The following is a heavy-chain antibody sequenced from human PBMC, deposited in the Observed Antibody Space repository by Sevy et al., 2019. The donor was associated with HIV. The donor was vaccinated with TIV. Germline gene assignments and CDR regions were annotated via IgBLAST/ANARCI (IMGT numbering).Heavy chain of an antibody. CDR2: IIPIFGRT. J-gene: IGHJ3*02. Sequence: ASVKVSCKASGGTFSNYAINWVRQAPGQGLEWMGGIIPIFGRTHYAQKFQGRVSFTADESTITAFMELSSLRSEDTAMYYCARDPLPSSVSGGAFDIWGQGTVVTVSS. CDR1: GGTFSNYA. V-gene: IGHV1-69*13. CDR3: ARDPLPSSVSGGAFDI. D-gene: IGHD3-22*01.